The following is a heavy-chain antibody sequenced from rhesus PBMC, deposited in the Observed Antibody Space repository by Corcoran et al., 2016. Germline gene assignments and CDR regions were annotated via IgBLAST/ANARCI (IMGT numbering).Heavy chain of an antibody. CDR2: KKSGGGST. D-gene: IGHD6-25*01. V-gene: IGHV3S25*01. CDR3: AAGGSWNQNPDAFDF. J-gene: IGHJ3*01. Sequence: VQLVGSGGGWPTPGWSLGLPCRAAGFHFSPSLVDWVRQAPGKGLGWVSSKKSGGGSTYYADSVKGRFTISRDNSKNTLSLQMNSLRPEDTAVYYCAAGGSWNQNPDAFDFWGQGLRVTVSS. CDR1: GFHFSPSL.